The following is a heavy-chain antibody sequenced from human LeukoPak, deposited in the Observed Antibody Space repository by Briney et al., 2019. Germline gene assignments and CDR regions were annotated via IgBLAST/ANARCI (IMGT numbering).Heavy chain of an antibody. J-gene: IGHJ4*02. CDR2: INNDGVST. Sequence: GGSLRLSCATSGFTLSSYWMHWVRQVPGKGLEWLSRINNDGVSTSYADSVKGRFTISRDNAKNTLYLQMNSLRAEDTAVYYCARARHIVVVTADLDYWGQGTLVTVSS. D-gene: IGHD2-21*02. V-gene: IGHV3-74*01. CDR1: GFTLSSYW. CDR3: ARARHIVVVTADLDY.